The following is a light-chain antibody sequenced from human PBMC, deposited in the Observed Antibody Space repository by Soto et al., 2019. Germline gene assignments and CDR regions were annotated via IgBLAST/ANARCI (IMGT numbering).Light chain of an antibody. J-gene: IGKJ1*01. CDR3: QQYNTWPPWT. CDR1: QSVSSN. CDR2: GAS. Sequence: EIVMTQSPATLSVSPGERATLSCRASQSVSSNLAWYQQKPGQAPRLLIYGASTRATGIPARFSGSGSGTEFPLTISSLQSEDFAVYSCQQYNTWPPWTFGQGTKVEIK. V-gene: IGKV3-15*01.